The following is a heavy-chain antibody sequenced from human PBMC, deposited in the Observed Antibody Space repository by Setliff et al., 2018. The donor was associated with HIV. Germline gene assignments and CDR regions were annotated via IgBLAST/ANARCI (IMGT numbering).Heavy chain of an antibody. Sequence: SCTVSGGSIIGRYWSWIRQPAGKGLEWIGRIYPSGSANYNPSLKSQAIISVDTSKNQFSLKLKSVTAADTAVYYCARDSVSGVVTADNNWFDPWGQGISVTVSS. CDR2: IYPSGSA. D-gene: IGHD2-21*02. CDR3: ARDSVSGVVTADNNWFDP. CDR1: GGSIIGRY. J-gene: IGHJ5*02. V-gene: IGHV4-4*07.